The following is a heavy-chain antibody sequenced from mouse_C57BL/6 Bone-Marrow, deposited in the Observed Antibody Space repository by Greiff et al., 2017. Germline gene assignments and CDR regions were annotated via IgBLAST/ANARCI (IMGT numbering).Heavy chain of an antibody. D-gene: IGHD1-1*01. CDR1: GYTFTSYW. CDR2: IDPSDSYT. CDR3: AREGPYYYGSSWFAY. J-gene: IGHJ3*01. V-gene: IGHV1-69*01. Sequence: QVQLQQPGAELVMPGASVKLSCKASGYTFTSYWMHWVKQRPGQGLEWIGEIDPSDSYTNYNQKFKGKSTLTVDNSSSTAYMQLSSLTSEDSAVYYCAREGPYYYGSSWFAYWGQGTLVTVSA.